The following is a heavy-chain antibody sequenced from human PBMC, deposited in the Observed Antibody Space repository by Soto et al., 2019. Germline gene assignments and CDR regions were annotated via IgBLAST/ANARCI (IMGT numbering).Heavy chain of an antibody. CDR1: GYTFTAYR. Sequence: ASVKVSCKASGYTFTAYRIHWVRQAPGQGLERMGIINPNTGGANYAQTFQDWVTMTSDTSISTAYLELSRLKSDDTAMYYCARQRVGDALDLWGEGTVVTVSS. J-gene: IGHJ3*01. D-gene: IGHD3-3*01. V-gene: IGHV1-2*04. CDR3: ARQRVGDALDL. CDR2: INPNTGGA.